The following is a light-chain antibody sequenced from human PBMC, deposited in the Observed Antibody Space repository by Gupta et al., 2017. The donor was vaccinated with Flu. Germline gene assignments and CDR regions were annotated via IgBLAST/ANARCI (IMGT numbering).Light chain of an antibody. CDR1: QSVNTW. V-gene: IGKV1-5*03. J-gene: IGKJ2*01. Sequence: SLLSASVGDRVTITCRASQSVNTWLAWYQQKPGKAPKLLIYKASSLKSGVPSRFSGSGSGTEFTLTISSLQPDDFATYYCQQYNSYSRYTFGQGTKLEIK. CDR2: KAS. CDR3: QQYNSYSRYT.